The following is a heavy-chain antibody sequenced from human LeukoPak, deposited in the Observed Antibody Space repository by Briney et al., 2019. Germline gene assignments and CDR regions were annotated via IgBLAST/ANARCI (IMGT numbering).Heavy chain of an antibody. CDR2: IRSKAYGGTT. CDR3: SRGYCSGGSCYSYY. D-gene: IGHD2-15*01. CDR1: GFTFGDYA. J-gene: IGHJ4*02. Sequence: GGSLRLSCTASGFTFGDYAMSWVRQAPGKGLEWVGFIRSKAYGGTTEYAASVKGRFTISRDDSKSIAYLQMNSLKTEDTAVYYCSRGYCSGGSCYSYYWGQGTLVTVSS. V-gene: IGHV3-49*04.